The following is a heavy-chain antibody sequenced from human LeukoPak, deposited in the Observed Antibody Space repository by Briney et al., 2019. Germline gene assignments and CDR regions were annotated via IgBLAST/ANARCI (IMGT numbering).Heavy chain of an antibody. D-gene: IGHD3-22*01. J-gene: IGHJ4*02. CDR1: GFIFSNYG. V-gene: IGHV3-23*01. CDR3: AKGHADSSGYYYVDS. Sequence: PGGSLRLSCAASGFIFSNYGMSWVRQAPGKGLEWVSAIRGNAGTTYYADSVQGRFTIFRDNSKNMLYLQMNSLRVEDTAVYYCAKGHADSSGYYYVDSWGQGTLVTVSS. CDR2: IRGNAGTT.